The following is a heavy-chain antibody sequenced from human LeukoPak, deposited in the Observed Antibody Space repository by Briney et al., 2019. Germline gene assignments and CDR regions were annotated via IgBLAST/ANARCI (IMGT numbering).Heavy chain of an antibody. J-gene: IGHJ4*02. Sequence: GGSLRLSCAASGFTFSSYAMHWVRQAPGKGLEWVAVISYDGSNKYYADSVKGRFTISRNNSKNTLYLQMNSLRAEDTAVYYCARGGPVPWWGQGTLVTVSS. CDR2: ISYDGSNK. CDR3: ARGGPVPW. V-gene: IGHV3-30*04. CDR1: GFTFSSYA. D-gene: IGHD6-19*01.